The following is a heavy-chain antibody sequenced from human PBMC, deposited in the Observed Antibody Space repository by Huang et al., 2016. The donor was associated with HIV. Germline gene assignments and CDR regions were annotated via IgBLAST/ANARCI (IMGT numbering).Heavy chain of an antibody. J-gene: IGHJ2*01. CDR2: ISDDEGNTT. V-gene: IGHV3-30-3*01. CDR1: GFTFSNYP. D-gene: IGHD4-17*01. CDR3: ARDVLRGLGYFDV. Sequence: QVQLVESVGGVVQPGGSLRLACAASGFTFSNYPIPWVRQAPGKGLEWVAVISDDEGNTTDFADSVKGRFTISRDNSKNTVYLQMSSLRADDTAVFYCARDVLRGLGYFDVWGRGTLVTVSS.